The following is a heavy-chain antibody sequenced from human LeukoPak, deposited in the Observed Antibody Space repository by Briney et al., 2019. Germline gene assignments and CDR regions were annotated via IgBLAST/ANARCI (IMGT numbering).Heavy chain of an antibody. V-gene: IGHV1-18*04. CDR2: ISPDNGHT. Sequence: ASVKVSCKTSGYSFTAFYIHWVRQAPGQGLEFMGWISPDNGHTNYAQNLQARVTITTDTPTRTAYLELSSVRSDDTVVYYCATGPVYSYDYWGQGTVVTVS. J-gene: IGHJ4*02. D-gene: IGHD4-11*01. CDR1: GYSFTAFY. CDR3: ATGPVYSYDY.